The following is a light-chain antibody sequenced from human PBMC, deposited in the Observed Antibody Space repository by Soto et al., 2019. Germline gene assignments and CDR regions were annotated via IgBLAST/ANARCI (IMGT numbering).Light chain of an antibody. CDR1: QSFGGSY. Sequence: EIVMTQSPATLSVSPGERASLSCRASQSFGGSYLAWYQQKPGQAPRLLIYGASTRATGIPDRFSGSGSGTNFTLTVSRLEPEDFAVYYCQQYGRSRTFGQGTKVDI. V-gene: IGKV3-20*01. CDR3: QQYGRSRT. J-gene: IGKJ1*01. CDR2: GAS.